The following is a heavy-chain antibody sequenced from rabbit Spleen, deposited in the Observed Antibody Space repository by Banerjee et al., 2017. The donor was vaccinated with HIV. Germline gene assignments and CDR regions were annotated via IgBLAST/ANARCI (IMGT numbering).Heavy chain of an antibody. CDR3: ARDTGTSFSSYGMDL. CDR2: IDAGSSGFT. V-gene: IGHV1S40*01. CDR1: GFSFTNKYV. D-gene: IGHD7-1*01. J-gene: IGHJ6*01. Sequence: QSLEESGGDLVKPGASLTLTCTASGFSFTNKYVMCWVRQAPGKGLEWIACIDAGSSGFTYFASWAKGRFTISKTSSTTVTLQMTSLTVADTATYFCARDTGTSFSSYGMDLWGPGTLVTVS.